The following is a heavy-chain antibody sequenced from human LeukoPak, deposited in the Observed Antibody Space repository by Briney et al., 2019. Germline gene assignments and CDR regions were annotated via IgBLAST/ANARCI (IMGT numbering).Heavy chain of an antibody. CDR3: ASQYYDSSGYYSL. J-gene: IGHJ4*02. D-gene: IGHD3-22*01. V-gene: IGHV1-69*02. CDR2: IIPILGIA. Sequence: GSSVKVSCKASGGTFSSYTISWVRQAPGQGLEWMGRIIPILGIANYAQKFQGRVTITADKSTSTAYMELSSLRSEDTAVYYCASQYYDSSGYYSLWGQGTLVTVSS. CDR1: GGTFSSYT.